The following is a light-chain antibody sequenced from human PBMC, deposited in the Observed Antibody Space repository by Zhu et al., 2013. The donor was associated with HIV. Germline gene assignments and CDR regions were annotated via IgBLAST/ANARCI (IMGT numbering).Light chain of an antibody. J-gene: IGLJ1*01. CDR3: SSYAGGATYV. Sequence: QSVLTQPPSVSGAPGQRVTISCTGSSSNIGAGYDVHWYRQLQGRAPKLLIHGNTNRPSGVSNRFSGSKSGNTASLTISGLQAEDEADYYCSSYAGGATYVFGTGTKVTVL. V-gene: IGLV1-40*01. CDR1: SSNIGAGYD. CDR2: GNT.